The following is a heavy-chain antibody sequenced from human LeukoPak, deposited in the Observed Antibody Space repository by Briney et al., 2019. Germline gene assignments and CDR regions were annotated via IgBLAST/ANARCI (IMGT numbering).Heavy chain of an antibody. J-gene: IGHJ6*03. CDR3: NGRFGEFLYYYYYMDV. V-gene: IGHV3-15*01. CDR1: GFTFDDYG. D-gene: IGHD3-10*01. CDR2: IKSKTDGGTT. Sequence: PGGSLRLSCAASGFTFDDYGMSWVRQAPGKGLEWVGRIKSKTDGGTTDYAAPVKGRFTISRDDSKNTLYLQMNSLKTEDTAVYYCNGRFGEFLYYYYYMDVWGKGTTVTVSS.